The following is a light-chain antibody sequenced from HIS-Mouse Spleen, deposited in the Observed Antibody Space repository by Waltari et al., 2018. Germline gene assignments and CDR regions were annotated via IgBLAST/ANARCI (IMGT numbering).Light chain of an antibody. CDR3: QSYDSSNSWV. V-gene: IGLV6-57*02. J-gene: IGLJ3*02. Sequence: NFMLTQPHSLSESPGKKVTISYTGSSGSIASNYVQWDQQRPGSAPTTVIYEDNQRPSGVPDRVSGSIDSSSNSASLTFAGLKTEDEADYYCQSYDSSNSWVFGGGTKLTVL. CDR2: EDN. CDR1: SGSIASNY.